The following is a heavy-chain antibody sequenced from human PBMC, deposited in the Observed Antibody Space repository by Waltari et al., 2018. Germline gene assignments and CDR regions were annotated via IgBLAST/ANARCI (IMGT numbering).Heavy chain of an antibody. D-gene: IGHD1-20*01. Sequence: QVQLQESGPGLVKPSETLFLTCTVSGGSISSYYWSWIRQPPGKGLEWIGYIYYSGSTNYNPSLKSRVTISVDTSKNQFSLKLSSVTAADTAVYYCARGMVTGTVDYWGQGTLVTVSS. V-gene: IGHV4-59*01. J-gene: IGHJ4*02. CDR3: ARGMVTGTVDY. CDR2: IYYSGST. CDR1: GGSISSYY.